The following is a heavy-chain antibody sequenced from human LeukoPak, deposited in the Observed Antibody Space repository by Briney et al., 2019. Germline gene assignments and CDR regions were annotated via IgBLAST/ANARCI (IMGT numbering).Heavy chain of an antibody. J-gene: IGHJ4*02. CDR2: FDPEDGET. V-gene: IGHV1-24*01. CDR1: GYTLTELS. Sequence: ASVKVSCKVSGYTLTELSMHWVRQAPGKGLEWMGGFDPEDGETIYAQKFQGRVTITRDTSASTAHMELSSLRSEDTAVYYCARGLAVAVTRGFDYWGQGTLVTVSS. D-gene: IGHD6-19*01. CDR3: ARGLAVAVTRGFDY.